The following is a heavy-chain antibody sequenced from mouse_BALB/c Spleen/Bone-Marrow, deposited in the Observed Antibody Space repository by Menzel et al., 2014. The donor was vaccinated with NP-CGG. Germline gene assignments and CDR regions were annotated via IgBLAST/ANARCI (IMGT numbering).Heavy chain of an antibody. CDR1: GYALSSNW. V-gene: IGHV1-80*01. Sequence: VMLVESGAELVRPGSSVKISCKASGYALSSNWMNWVKQRPGQGLEWIGQIYPGDGDTNYNGKFQGKATLTADKYSSTAYMQLSSLTSEDSAVYFCARGDYRYGDFAMDYWGQGTSVTVSS. J-gene: IGHJ4*01. CDR2: IYPGDGDT. CDR3: ARGDYRYGDFAMDY. D-gene: IGHD2-12*01.